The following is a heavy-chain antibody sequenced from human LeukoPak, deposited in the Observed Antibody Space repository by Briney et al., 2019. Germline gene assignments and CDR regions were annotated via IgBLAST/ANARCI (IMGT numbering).Heavy chain of an antibody. V-gene: IGHV3-74*01. CDR1: GFTFSHYW. J-gene: IGHJ3*02. CDR2: INNDGSST. Sequence: PGGSLRLSCAASGFTFSHYWMHWVRQVPGKGLVWVSHINNDGSSTTYADSVKGRFTISRDNAKNTLYLQMNSLRAEDTAVYYCAKDPVNWNDANDAFDIWGQGTMVTVSS. CDR3: AKDPVNWNDANDAFDI. D-gene: IGHD1-1*01.